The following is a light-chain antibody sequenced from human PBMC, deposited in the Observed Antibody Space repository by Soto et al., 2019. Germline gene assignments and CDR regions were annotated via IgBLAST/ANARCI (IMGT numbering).Light chain of an antibody. CDR1: SSDVGGYNY. J-gene: IGLJ1*01. CDR3: SSKTSSRTPVV. Sequence: QSVLTQPDSVSGSPGQSITISCTGTSSDVGGYNYVSWYQQHPGNAPRLMIYEVNNRPSGVPNRFSGSKSGNTASLTISGLQAEDEADYYCSSKTSSRTPVVFGTGTKVTVL. V-gene: IGLV2-14*01. CDR2: EVN.